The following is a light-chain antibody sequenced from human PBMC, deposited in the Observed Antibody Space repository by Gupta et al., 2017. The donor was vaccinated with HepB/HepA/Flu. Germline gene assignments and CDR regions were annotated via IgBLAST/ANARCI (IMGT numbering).Light chain of an antibody. J-gene: IGKJ1*01. CDR3: LLSDSTPRT. Sequence: DIQMTQSPSSLSASVGDRVTITCRASQSISSYLNWYQQKPGKAPKLLLYAASSLQRPVPSRSRANASGADFTLTIIRLQPEDIATYYCLLSDSTPRTFGQGTKVEIK. V-gene: IGKV1-39*01. CDR2: AAS. CDR1: QSISSY.